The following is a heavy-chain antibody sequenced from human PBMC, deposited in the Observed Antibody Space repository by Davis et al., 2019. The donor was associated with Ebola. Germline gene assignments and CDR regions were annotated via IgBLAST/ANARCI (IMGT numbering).Heavy chain of an antibody. D-gene: IGHD1-26*01. CDR1: GGSFSGYY. CDR3: AIEIVGARTATSQVLDY. J-gene: IGHJ4*02. Sequence: PSETLSLTCAVYGGSFSGYYWSWIRQPPGKGLEWIGEINHSGSTNYNPSLKSRVTISVDTSKNQFSLKLSSVTAADTAVYYCAIEIVGARTATSQVLDYWGQGTLVTVSS. CDR2: INHSGST. V-gene: IGHV4-34*01.